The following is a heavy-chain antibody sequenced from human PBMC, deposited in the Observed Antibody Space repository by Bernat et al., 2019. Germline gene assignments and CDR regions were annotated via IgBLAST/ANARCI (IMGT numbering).Heavy chain of an antibody. CDR3: ARPPGWDYGGYFWYFDL. CDR2: IYYSGSS. J-gene: IGHJ2*01. Sequence: QLQLQESDPGLVKPSETLSLTCTVSGGSISSSRYCWGWIRQPPGKGLEWIGSIYYSGSSYYNPSLKSRLTISVDTSKNQFSLKLSSVTAADTAVYYCARPPGWDYGGYFWYFDLWGRGTLVTVSS. V-gene: IGHV4-39*01. CDR1: GGSISSSRYC. D-gene: IGHD4-23*01.